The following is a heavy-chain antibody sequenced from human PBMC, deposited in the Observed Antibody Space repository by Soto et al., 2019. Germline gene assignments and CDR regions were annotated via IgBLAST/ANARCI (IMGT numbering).Heavy chain of an antibody. Sequence: ASVKVSCKASGYTFTSYDINWVLQATGEGLEWMGWMNPNSGNTGYAQKFQGRVTMTRNTSISTAYMELSSMRSEDTAVYYCASFGYYYDSSGNAFDIWGQGTMVT. J-gene: IGHJ3*02. CDR1: GYTFTSYD. V-gene: IGHV1-8*01. CDR3: ASFGYYYDSSGNAFDI. CDR2: MNPNSGNT. D-gene: IGHD3-22*01.